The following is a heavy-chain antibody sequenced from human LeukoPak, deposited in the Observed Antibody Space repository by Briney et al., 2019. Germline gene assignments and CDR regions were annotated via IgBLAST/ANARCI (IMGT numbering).Heavy chain of an antibody. Sequence: ASVKVSCKASGYTFTSYGISWVRQAPGQGLEWMGWISAYNGNTNYAQKLQGRVTMTTDTSTSTAYMELMSLRSDDTAVYYCARGSRSMIVDPNAFDIWGQGTMVTVSS. CDR3: ARGSRSMIVDPNAFDI. CDR2: ISAYNGNT. J-gene: IGHJ3*02. V-gene: IGHV1-18*01. CDR1: GYTFTSYG. D-gene: IGHD3-22*01.